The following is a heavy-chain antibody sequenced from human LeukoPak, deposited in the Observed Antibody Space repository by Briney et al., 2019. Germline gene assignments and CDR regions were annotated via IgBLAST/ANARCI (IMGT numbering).Heavy chain of an antibody. D-gene: IGHD5-18*01. J-gene: IGHJ3*02. CDR1: GYTFTGYY. Sequence: ASVKVSCTASGYTFTGYYMHWVRQAPGQGLEWMGWINPNSGGTNYAQKFQGWVTMTRDTSISTAYMELSRLRSDDTAVYYCAREALSGGYSYGRDAFDIWGQGTMVTVSS. CDR2: INPNSGGT. CDR3: AREALSGGYSYGRDAFDI. V-gene: IGHV1-2*04.